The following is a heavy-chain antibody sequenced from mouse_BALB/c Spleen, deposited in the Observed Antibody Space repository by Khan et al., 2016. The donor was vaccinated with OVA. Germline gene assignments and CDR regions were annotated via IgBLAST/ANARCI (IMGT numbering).Heavy chain of an antibody. J-gene: IGHJ2*01. CDR2: INPYNGDT. D-gene: IGHD1-2*01. CDR1: GYSFTGYF. Sequence: LQLQQAGPELVKPGASVKISCKASGYSFTGYFMNWVMQSHGKSLEWIGRINPYNGDTFYNQKFKGKATLTVDKSSSTAHMELRSLASEDSAVYYCARGQLLRHCDYWGQGTTLTVSS. CDR3: ARGQLLRHCDY. V-gene: IGHV1-20*02.